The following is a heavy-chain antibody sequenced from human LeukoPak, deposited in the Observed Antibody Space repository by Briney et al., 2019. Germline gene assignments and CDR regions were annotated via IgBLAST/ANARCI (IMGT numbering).Heavy chain of an antibody. V-gene: IGHV3-30*02. CDR1: GFTFSSYG. Sequence: GGSLRLSCAASGFTFSSYGMHWVRQAPGKGLEWVAFIRYDGSNKYYADSVKGRFTISRDNSKNTLYLQMNSLRAEDTAVYYFAKAGSNYDFWSGYYYYFDYWGQGTLVTVSS. J-gene: IGHJ4*02. CDR3: AKAGSNYDFWSGYYYYFDY. CDR2: IRYDGSNK. D-gene: IGHD3-3*01.